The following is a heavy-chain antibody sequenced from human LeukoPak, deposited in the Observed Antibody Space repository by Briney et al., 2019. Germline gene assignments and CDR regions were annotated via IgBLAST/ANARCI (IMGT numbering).Heavy chain of an antibody. Sequence: SVKVSCKASGGTFSSYAISWVRQAPGQGLEWMGGIIPIFGTANYAQKFQGRVTITADKSTSTAYMELSSLRSEDTAVYYCAKAAAVITGVAEYYGMEVWGKGTTVTVSS. V-gene: IGHV1-69*06. J-gene: IGHJ6*04. CDR1: GGTFSSYA. CDR2: IIPIFGTA. CDR3: AKAAAVITGVAEYYGMEV. D-gene: IGHD4-23*01.